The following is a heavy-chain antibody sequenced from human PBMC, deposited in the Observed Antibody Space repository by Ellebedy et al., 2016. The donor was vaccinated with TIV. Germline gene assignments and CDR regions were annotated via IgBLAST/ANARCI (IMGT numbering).Heavy chain of an antibody. CDR2: IYYTGST. CDR1: GDSIPGYY. CDR3: ASGFSYGLLDY. Sequence: MPSETLSLTCTVSGDSIPGYYWSWLRVPPGKGLECIGYIYYTGSTNYNPSLKSRVTISVDTSKNQFSLKLSSVTAADTAVFYCASGFSYGLLDYWGQGTLVAVSS. D-gene: IGHD5-18*01. J-gene: IGHJ4*02. V-gene: IGHV4-59*01.